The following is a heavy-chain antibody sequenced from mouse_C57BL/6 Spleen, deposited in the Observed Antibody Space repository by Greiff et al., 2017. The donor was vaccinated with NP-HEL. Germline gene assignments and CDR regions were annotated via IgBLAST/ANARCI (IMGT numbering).Heavy chain of an antibody. V-gene: IGHV5-17*01. CDR1: GFTFSDYG. CDR2: ISSGSSTI. CDR3: ARGTTVVAHYYAMDY. D-gene: IGHD1-1*01. Sequence: EVKVVESGGGLVKPGGSLKLSCAASGFTFSDYGMHWVRQAPEKGLEWVAYISSGSSTIYYADTVKGRFTISRDNAKNTLFLQMTSLRSEDTAMYYCARGTTVVAHYYAMDYWGQGTSVTVSS. J-gene: IGHJ4*01.